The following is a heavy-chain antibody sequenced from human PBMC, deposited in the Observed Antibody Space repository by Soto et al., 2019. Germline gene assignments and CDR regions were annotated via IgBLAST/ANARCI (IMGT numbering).Heavy chain of an antibody. V-gene: IGHV3-23*01. CDR1: GFTFSSYA. J-gene: IGHJ4*02. D-gene: IGHD4-17*01. CDR2: ITSDGRT. Sequence: GESLKISCAASGFTFSSYAMSWVRQAPGKGLEWVSIITSDGRTYYADSVKGRFTISRDNPKNTVYLQMNSLRAEDTAVYYCAKDYSTVTTDPLSVVLFDYWGQGALVTVSS. CDR3: AKDYSTVTTDPLSVVLFDY.